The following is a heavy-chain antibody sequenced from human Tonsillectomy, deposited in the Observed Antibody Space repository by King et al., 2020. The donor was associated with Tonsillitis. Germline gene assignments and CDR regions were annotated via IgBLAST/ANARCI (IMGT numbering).Heavy chain of an antibody. CDR2: ISPSSGTI. D-gene: IGHD3-10*01. V-gene: IGHV3-48*01. CDR1: GFTFSSYS. CDR3: ARGDYYGSGSLLY. J-gene: IGHJ4*02. Sequence: VQLVESGGGLVQPGGSLRLSCAASGFTFSSYSMKWVRQAPGKGLEGVSYISPSSGTIYYANSVMGRLTISRDNGKNSLYLQMNSLRVEDTAVYYCARGDYYGSGSLLYWGQGTLVTVSS.